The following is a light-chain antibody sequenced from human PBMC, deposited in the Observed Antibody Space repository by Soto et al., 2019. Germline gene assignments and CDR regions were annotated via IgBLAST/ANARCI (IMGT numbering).Light chain of an antibody. CDR2: GVS. CDR1: QSIRSSY. V-gene: IGKV3-20*01. Sequence: EIVLTQSPGTLSLSPGERATLSCRASQSIRSSYLAWYQQKPGQAPRLLIYGVSSRATGIPDRFSGSGAGTDFTLTIRRLEPEDFAVYYCKQYGDSPLTVGGGTKVDIK. J-gene: IGKJ4*01. CDR3: KQYGDSPLT.